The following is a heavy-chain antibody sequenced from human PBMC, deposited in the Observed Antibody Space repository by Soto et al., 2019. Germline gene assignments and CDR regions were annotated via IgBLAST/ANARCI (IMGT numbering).Heavy chain of an antibody. J-gene: IGHJ5*02. D-gene: IGHD5-12*01. CDR2: ISYDGSNK. Sequence: QVQLVESGGGVVQPGRSLRLSCAASGFTFSSYGMHWVRQAPGKGLEWVAVISYDGSNKYYADSVKGRFTISRDNSKNTLYLQMNSLRAEDTAVYYCAKGSGYDPTGGWFDPWGQGTLVIVSS. CDR3: AKGSGYDPTGGWFDP. V-gene: IGHV3-30*18. CDR1: GFTFSSYG.